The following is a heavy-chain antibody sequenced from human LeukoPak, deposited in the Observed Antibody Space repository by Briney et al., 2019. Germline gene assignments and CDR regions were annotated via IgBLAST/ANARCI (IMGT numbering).Heavy chain of an antibody. CDR3: ARRRMGSSLRDP. J-gene: IGHJ5*02. CDR1: GVSFSSSDYY. V-gene: IGHV4-39*01. D-gene: IGHD6-6*01. CDR2: IFYIGNT. Sequence: SETLSLTCAVSGVSFSSSDYYWAWIRQPPGKGLQWIRNIFYIGNTNYNPTLKSRVTISVDKSKNQFSLKLTSVTAADTAVYYCARRRMGSSLRDPWGQGTLVTVSS.